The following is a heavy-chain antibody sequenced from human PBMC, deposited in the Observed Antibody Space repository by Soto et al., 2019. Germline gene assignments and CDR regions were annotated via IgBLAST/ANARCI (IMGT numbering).Heavy chain of an antibody. CDR2: ISGSGGST. V-gene: IGHV3-23*01. Sequence: GGSLRLSCAASGFTFSSYAMSWVRQAPGKGLEWVSAISGSGGSTYYADSVKGRFTISSDNSKNTLYLQMNSLRAEDTAVYYCAKSVPDPDPPAGDAFDIWGQGTMVTVSS. CDR3: AKSVPDPDPPAGDAFDI. CDR1: GFTFSSYA. J-gene: IGHJ3*02.